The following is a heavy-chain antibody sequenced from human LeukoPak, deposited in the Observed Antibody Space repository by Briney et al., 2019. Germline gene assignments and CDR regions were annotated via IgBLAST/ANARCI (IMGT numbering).Heavy chain of an antibody. CDR1: GYTFTSYY. V-gene: IGHV1-46*01. CDR3: ARGTPIAVAVHDAFDI. Sequence: ASVKVSCKASGYTFTSYYMHWVRQAPGQGLEWMGIINPSGGSTSYAQKFQGRVTMTRDTSTSTVYMELSSLRSEDTAVYYCARGTPIAVAVHDAFDIWGQGTMVTVSS. CDR2: INPSGGST. J-gene: IGHJ3*02. D-gene: IGHD6-19*01.